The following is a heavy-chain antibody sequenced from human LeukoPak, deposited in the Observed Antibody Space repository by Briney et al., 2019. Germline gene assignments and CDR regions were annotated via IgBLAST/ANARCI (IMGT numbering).Heavy chain of an antibody. V-gene: IGHV3-15*01. Sequence: GGSLRLSCAASGFISTNAWMSWVRQAPRKGLEWVGRIKSKTDGGATDFAAPVKDRFTISRDDSKNTLYLQMNSLKIEDTAVYYCTTEYRDSSGWYGAFDIWGQGTMVTVSP. CDR1: GFISTNAW. D-gene: IGHD6-19*01. J-gene: IGHJ3*02. CDR3: TTEYRDSSGWYGAFDI. CDR2: IKSKTDGGAT.